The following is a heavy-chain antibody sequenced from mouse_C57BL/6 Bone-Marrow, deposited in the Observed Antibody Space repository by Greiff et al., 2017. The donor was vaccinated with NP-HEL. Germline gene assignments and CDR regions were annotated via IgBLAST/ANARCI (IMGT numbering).Heavy chain of an antibody. J-gene: IGHJ4*01. Sequence: EVMLVESGGGLVQPGGSLKLSCAASGFTFSDYYMYWVRQTPEKRLEWVAYISNGGGSTYYPDTVKGRFTISRDNAKNTLYLQMSRLKSEDTAMYYCARLRDDYAMDYWGQGTSVTVSS. V-gene: IGHV5-12*01. CDR1: GFTFSDYY. CDR2: ISNGGGST. CDR3: ARLRDDYAMDY. D-gene: IGHD3-2*02.